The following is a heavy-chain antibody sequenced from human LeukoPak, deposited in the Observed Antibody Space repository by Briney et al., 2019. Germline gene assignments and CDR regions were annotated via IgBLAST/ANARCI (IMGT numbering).Heavy chain of an antibody. CDR2: LKSKTDGGTT. V-gene: IGHV3-15*01. Sequence: GGSLRLSCAASGFTFSNAWMSWVRQAPGEGLEWVGRLKSKTDGGTTDYAAPVKGRFTISRDDSKNTLYLQMNSLKTEDTAVYYCSTETLPSGAFDPWGQGTLVTVSS. D-gene: IGHD5-12*01. CDR1: GFTFSNAW. J-gene: IGHJ5*02. CDR3: STETLPSGAFDP.